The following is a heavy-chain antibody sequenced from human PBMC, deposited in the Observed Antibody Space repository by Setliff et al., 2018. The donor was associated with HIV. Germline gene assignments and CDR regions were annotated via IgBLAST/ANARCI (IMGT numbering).Heavy chain of an antibody. CDR3: ARDLGYSNYYYYYAMDV. V-gene: IGHV3-33*08. CDR2: IWYDGSNK. J-gene: IGHJ6*02. Sequence: GGSLRLSCAASGFTFSSDAMHWVRQAPGKGLEWVAVIWYDGSNKYYADSVKGRFTISRDNSKNTLYLQMNSLRAEDTALYYCARDLGYSNYYYYYAMDVWGQGTTVTVSS. D-gene: IGHD4-4*01. CDR1: GFTFSSDA.